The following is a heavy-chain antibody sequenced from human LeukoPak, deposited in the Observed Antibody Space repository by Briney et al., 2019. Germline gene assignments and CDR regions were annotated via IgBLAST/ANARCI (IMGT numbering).Heavy chain of an antibody. CDR1: GFTFSAYA. CDR2: ISSKGDST. CDR3: VKSGYSTSSDVDY. D-gene: IGHD6-6*01. J-gene: IGHJ4*02. V-gene: IGHV3-64D*09. Sequence: GGSLRLSCSVSGFTFSAYAMHWVRQAPGKGLEFLSSISSKGDSTYHADSVKGRFTISRDNSRSTLYLQMRSLRPEDTAVYYCVKSGYSTSSDVDYWGQGTLVTVSS.